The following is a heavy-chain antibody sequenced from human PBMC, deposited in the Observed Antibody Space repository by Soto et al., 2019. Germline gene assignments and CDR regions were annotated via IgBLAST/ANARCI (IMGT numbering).Heavy chain of an antibody. Sequence: GGSLRLSCAASGFTFSSYAMSWVRQAPGKGLEWVSAISGSGGSTYYADSVNGRFTISRDNSKNTLYLQMNSLRAEDTAVYYCAKGDSYGYHYGMDVWGQGTTVTVSS. D-gene: IGHD5-18*01. CDR2: ISGSGGST. CDR1: GFTFSSYA. V-gene: IGHV3-23*01. J-gene: IGHJ6*02. CDR3: AKGDSYGYHYGMDV.